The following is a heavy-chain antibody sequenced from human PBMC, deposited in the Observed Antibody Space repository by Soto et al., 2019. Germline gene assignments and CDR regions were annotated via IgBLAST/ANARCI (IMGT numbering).Heavy chain of an antibody. CDR2: IDWDDDK. V-gene: IGHV2-70*01. D-gene: IGHD3-3*01. Sequence: SGPTLVNPXQTLTLTCTFSGFSLSTSGMCVSWIRQPPGKALEWLALIDWDDDKYYSTSLKTRLTISKDTSKNQVVLTMTNMDPVGTATYYCARSQIFGVEHYGMDVWGQGTTVTVSS. CDR3: ARSQIFGVEHYGMDV. J-gene: IGHJ6*02. CDR1: GFSLSTSGMC.